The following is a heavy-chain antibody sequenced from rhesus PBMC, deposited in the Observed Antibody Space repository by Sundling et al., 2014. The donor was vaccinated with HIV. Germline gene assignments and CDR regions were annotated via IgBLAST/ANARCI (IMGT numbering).Heavy chain of an antibody. Sequence: QVQLHESGPGLVKPSETLSLTCAVSGGSLSGSYWGWLRQSPEKELEWIGYISGYSGSADYNPSFKSRVTISRDTSKNQFSLKLASVTAADTAMYYCARTRQLQLGIDYWGQGVLVTVSS. CDR2: ISGYSGSA. V-gene: IGHV4-165*01. CDR1: GGSLSGSY. CDR3: ARTRQLQLGIDY. J-gene: IGHJ4*01. D-gene: IGHD1-44*01.